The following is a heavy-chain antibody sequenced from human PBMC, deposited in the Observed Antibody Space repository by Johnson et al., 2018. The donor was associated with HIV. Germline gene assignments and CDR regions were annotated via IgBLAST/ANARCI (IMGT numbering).Heavy chain of an antibody. D-gene: IGHD2-15*01. J-gene: IGHJ3*02. CDR3: TTGEQGSGAFDI. CDR1: GFTFSSYA. CDR2: ISYDGKDK. V-gene: IGHV3-30*04. Sequence: QVQLVESGGGVVQPGRSLRLSCAASGFTFSSYALHWVRQAPGKGLEWVAVISYDGKDKYYADSVKGLFTISRDNSKNPLYLQINSLKTEDTAVYYCTTGEQGSGAFDIWGQGTMVTVSS.